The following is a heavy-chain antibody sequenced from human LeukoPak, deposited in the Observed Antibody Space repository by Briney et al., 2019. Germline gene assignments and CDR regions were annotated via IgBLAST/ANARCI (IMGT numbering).Heavy chain of an antibody. Sequence: PGGSLRLSCAASGFTFSSYAMTWVRQASGKGLEWVSAISGSGHSTHYADSVTGRFTISRDNSKNTLYLQMDSLRAEDTAVYYCARSRTYYYDTNWFDPRGQGTLVTVSS. V-gene: IGHV3-23*01. J-gene: IGHJ5*02. CDR2: ISGSGHST. CDR3: ARSRTYYYDTNWFDP. CDR1: GFTFSSYA. D-gene: IGHD3-22*01.